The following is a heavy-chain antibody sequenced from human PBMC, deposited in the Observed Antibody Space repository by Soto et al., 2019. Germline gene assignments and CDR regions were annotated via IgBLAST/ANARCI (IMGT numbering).Heavy chain of an antibody. CDR3: ARGGFSGSYFAY. Sequence: QAQLVQSGAEVKKPGSSVRVSCQASGGTLSSSPVISWVRQAPGQGLEWMGGIVPISGTVNYAQMFQGRVTITAYDSTNKVYMVLHSLRSEDTAVYYCARGGFSGSYFAYWGQGTLVTVSS. D-gene: IGHD1-26*01. J-gene: IGHJ4*02. CDR2: IVPISGTV. CDR1: GGTLSSSP. V-gene: IGHV1-69*01.